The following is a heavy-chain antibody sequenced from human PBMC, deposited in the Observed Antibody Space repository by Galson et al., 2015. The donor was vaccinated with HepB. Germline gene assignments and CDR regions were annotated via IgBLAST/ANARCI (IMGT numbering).Heavy chain of an antibody. CDR2: ISSSSSYI. D-gene: IGHD6-19*01. Sequence: SLRLSCAASGFTFSSYSMNWVRQAPGKGLEWVSSISSSSSYIYYADSVKGRFTISRDNAKNSLYLQMNSLRAEDTAVYYCARGGPSGGWYFHRDYWGQGTLVTVSS. CDR1: GFTFSSYS. V-gene: IGHV3-21*01. J-gene: IGHJ4*02. CDR3: ARGGPSGGWYFHRDY.